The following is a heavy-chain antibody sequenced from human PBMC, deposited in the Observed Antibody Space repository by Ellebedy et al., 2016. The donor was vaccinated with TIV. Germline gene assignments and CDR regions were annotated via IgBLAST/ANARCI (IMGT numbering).Heavy chain of an antibody. CDR3: TRDCSSSACHAYYYYYGMDV. CDR1: GYTFTSYA. D-gene: IGHD2-2*01. J-gene: IGHJ6*02. V-gene: IGHV1-18*01. CDR2: TSTYSGDK. Sequence: AASVKVSCKTSGYTFTSYAISWVRQAPGQGLEWMAWTSTYSGDKRFAQKFQDRVTFTTDRSTSTVYMELRSLRSADSAMYYCTRDCSSSACHAYYYYYGMDVWGQGNSVTVS.